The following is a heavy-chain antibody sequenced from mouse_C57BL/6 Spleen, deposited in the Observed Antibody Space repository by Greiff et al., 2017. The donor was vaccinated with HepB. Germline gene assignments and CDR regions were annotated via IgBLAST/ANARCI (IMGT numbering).Heavy chain of an antibody. CDR2: INPYNGDT. D-gene: IGHD2-12*01. J-gene: IGHJ2*01. V-gene: IGHV1-20*01. Sequence: EVQLQQSGPELVKPGDSVKISCKASGYSFTGYFMNWVMQSHGKSLEWIGRINPYNGDTFYNQKFKGKATLTVDKSSSTAYMQLSSLTSEDSAVYYCARKGYSYYFDYWGQGTTLTVSS. CDR1: GYSFTGYF. CDR3: ARKGYSYYFDY.